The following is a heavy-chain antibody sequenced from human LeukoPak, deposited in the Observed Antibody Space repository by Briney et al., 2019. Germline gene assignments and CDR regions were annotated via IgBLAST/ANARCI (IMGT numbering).Heavy chain of an antibody. J-gene: IGHJ3*02. Sequence: GESLKISCKGSGYSFTSYWIGWVRQMPGKGLEWMGIIYPGDSHTRYSPSFQGQVTMTADKSIGTAYLQWSSLKASDTAMYYCARQGLGGGDGSGAFDIWGQGTMVTVSS. V-gene: IGHV5-51*01. CDR2: IYPGDSHT. D-gene: IGHD2-21*02. CDR3: ARQGLGGGDGSGAFDI. CDR1: GYSFTSYW.